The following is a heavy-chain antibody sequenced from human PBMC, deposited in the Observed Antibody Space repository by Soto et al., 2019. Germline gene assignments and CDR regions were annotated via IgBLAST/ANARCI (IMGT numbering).Heavy chain of an antibody. Sequence: GGSLRLSCAASGFTFSSYWMSWVRQAPGKGLEWVANIKQDGSEKYYVDSVKGRFTISRDNAKNSLYLQMNSLRAEDTAVYYCARDVRSGWYGNWFDPWGQGTLVTVSS. J-gene: IGHJ5*02. D-gene: IGHD6-19*01. CDR2: IKQDGSEK. CDR1: GFTFSSYW. V-gene: IGHV3-7*05. CDR3: ARDVRSGWYGNWFDP.